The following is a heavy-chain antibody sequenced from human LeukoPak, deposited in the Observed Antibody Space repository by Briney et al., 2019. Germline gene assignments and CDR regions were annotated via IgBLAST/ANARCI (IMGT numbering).Heavy chain of an antibody. V-gene: IGHV3-49*04. CDR1: GFSFGADR. Sequence: SLRLSCTASGFSFGADRISWGRQAPAEGLERVGFIRGKAYGGTPEYAASVKGTFTISRDDSKSIASLQMNSLKTEDTALYYCTASDHLSCSTTGCHIDDWGQRTLVTASS. D-gene: IGHD2-2*01. CDR2: IRGKAYGGTP. CDR3: TASDHLSCSTTGCHIDD. J-gene: IGHJ4*02.